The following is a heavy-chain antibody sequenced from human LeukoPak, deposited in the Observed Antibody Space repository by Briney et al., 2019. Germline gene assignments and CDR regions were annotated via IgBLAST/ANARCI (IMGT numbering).Heavy chain of an antibody. CDR3: ARGRHDITMIVVVMTSVSYYLDV. V-gene: IGHV4-34*01. J-gene: IGHJ6*03. D-gene: IGHD3-22*01. CDR2: INPSGST. CDR1: GGSFSGYH. Sequence: PSETLSLTCAVYGGSFSGYHWTWIRQSPGKGLEWIGDINPSGSTYYNPSLKSRLTISVDTSKNQFSLKLRSVTAADTAVYYCARGRHDITMIVVVMTSVSYYLDVWGKGTTVTVS.